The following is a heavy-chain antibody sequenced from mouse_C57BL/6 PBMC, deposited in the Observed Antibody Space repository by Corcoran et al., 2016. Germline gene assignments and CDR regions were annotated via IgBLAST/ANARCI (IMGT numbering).Heavy chain of an antibody. Sequence: EVQLLETGGGLVQPGGSRGLSCEGSGFTFSGFWMSWVRQTPGKTLEWIGDINSDGSAINYAPSIKDRFTIFRDNDKSTLYLQMSNVRSEDTATYFCMRYPSGYWYFDVCGTGTTVTVSS. J-gene: IGHJ1*03. CDR1: GFTFSGFW. CDR3: MRYPSGYWYFDV. V-gene: IGHV11-2*01. D-gene: IGHD4-1*01. CDR2: INSDGSAI.